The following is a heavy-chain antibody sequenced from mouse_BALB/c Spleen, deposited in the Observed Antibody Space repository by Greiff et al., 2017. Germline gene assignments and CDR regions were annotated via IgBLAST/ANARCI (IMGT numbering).Heavy chain of an antibody. D-gene: IGHD2-1*01. Sequence: QVQLQQPGAELVKPGTSVKLSCKASGYNFTSYWINWVKLRPGQGLEWIGDIYPGSGSTNYNEKFKSKATLTVDTSSSTAYMQLSSLASEDSDLYYGAGGNYWYFDVWGAGTTVTVSS. V-gene: IGHV1-55*01. CDR3: AGGNYWYFDV. CDR1: GYNFTSYW. CDR2: IYPGSGST. J-gene: IGHJ1*01.